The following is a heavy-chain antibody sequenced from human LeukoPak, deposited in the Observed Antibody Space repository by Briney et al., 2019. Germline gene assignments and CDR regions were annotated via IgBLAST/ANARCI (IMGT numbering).Heavy chain of an antibody. CDR2: ISAYNGNT. V-gene: IGHV1-18*01. D-gene: IGHD5-12*01. Sequence: ASVKVSCKASGYTFTSYGISWVRQAPGQGLEWMGWISAYNGNTNYAQKLQGRVTMTTDTSTSTAYMELRSLRSDDTAVYYCARYGPLGYSGYDDFDYWGQGTLVTVSS. CDR3: ARYGPLGYSGYDDFDY. CDR1: GYTFTSYG. J-gene: IGHJ4*02.